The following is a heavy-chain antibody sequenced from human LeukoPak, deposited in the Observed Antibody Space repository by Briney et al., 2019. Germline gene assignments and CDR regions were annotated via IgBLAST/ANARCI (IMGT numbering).Heavy chain of an antibody. J-gene: IGHJ4*02. V-gene: IGHV3-11*04. D-gene: IGHD3-22*01. Sequence: GGSLRLSCAASGFTFSDYYMSWVRQAPGKGLEWVSYISSSGSTIYYADSVKGRFTISRDNAKNSLYLQMNSLRAEDTAVYYCAREDSSGYLRRFDYWGQGTLVTVSS. CDR2: ISSSGSTI. CDR3: AREDSSGYLRRFDY. CDR1: GFTFSDYY.